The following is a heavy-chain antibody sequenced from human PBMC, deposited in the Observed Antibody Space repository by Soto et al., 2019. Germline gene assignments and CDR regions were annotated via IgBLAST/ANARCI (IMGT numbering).Heavy chain of an antibody. CDR2: INPSGGST. V-gene: IGHV1-46*01. CDR1: GYTFTSYY. CDR3: AREGRDGYKKGPSDY. J-gene: IGHJ4*02. Sequence: ASVKVSCKASGYTFTSYYMHWVRQAPGQGLEWMGIINPSGGSTSYAQKFQGGVTMTRDTSTSTVYMELSSLRSEDTAVYYCAREGRDGYKKGPSDYWGQGTLVTVSS. D-gene: IGHD5-12*01.